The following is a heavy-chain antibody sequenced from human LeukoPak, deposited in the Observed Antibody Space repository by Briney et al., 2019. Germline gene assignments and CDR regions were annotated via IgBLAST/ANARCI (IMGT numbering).Heavy chain of an antibody. CDR1: GYTFTNYY. V-gene: IGHV1-46*01. Sequence: GATVKVSCKASGYTFTNYYMHWVRQAPGQGLEWMGIINPSGGSTTYTQKFQGRVTMTRDTSTSTVYMELSSLRSEDTAVYYCARDRNRPANYFFDFWGQGTLVTVSS. J-gene: IGHJ4*02. D-gene: IGHD1-1*01. CDR3: ARDRNRPANYFFDF. CDR2: INPSGGST.